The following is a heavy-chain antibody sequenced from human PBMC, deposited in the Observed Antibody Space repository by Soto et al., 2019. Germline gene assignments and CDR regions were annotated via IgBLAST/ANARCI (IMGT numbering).Heavy chain of an antibody. J-gene: IGHJ6*02. CDR2: IYYSGSA. CDR1: GGSISSGGYY. CDR3: ARDAPYTDFPYYYHGMDV. V-gene: IGHV4-31*03. Sequence: SETLSLTGTVSGGSISSGGYYWSWIRQLPGKGLEWIGYIYYSGSAYYNPSLKSRLTISVDTSENQFSLKLSSVTAADTAVYYCARDAPYTDFPYYYHGMDVWGQGTTVTVSS. D-gene: IGHD2-21*02.